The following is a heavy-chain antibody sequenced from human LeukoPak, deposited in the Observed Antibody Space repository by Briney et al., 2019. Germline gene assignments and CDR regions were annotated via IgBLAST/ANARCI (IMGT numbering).Heavy chain of an antibody. CDR3: ARIEWERLGRAFDI. J-gene: IGHJ3*02. D-gene: IGHD1-26*01. CDR1: AFIFSGHW. V-gene: IGHV3-7*03. CDR2: IKEDGSER. Sequence: GGSLRLSCEGSAFIFSGHWMNWVRQTPGKGLEWVASIKEDGSERQYVDSVKGRFSISRDNTKGSLFLQLNSLRAEDMAVYYCARIEWERLGRAFDIWGQGTMVTVSS.